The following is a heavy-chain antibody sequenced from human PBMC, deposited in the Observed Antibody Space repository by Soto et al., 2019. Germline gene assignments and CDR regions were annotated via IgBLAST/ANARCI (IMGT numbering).Heavy chain of an antibody. Sequence: GSLRLSCAASGFTFRSYWMQWVRQAPGKGLVWVSWINSDGSSTSYADSVKGRFTISRDNAKNTLYLQMNSLRAEDTAVYYCASGGSSLNFDAWGQGTLVTVSS. J-gene: IGHJ4*02. V-gene: IGHV3-74*01. D-gene: IGHD6-6*01. CDR2: INSDGSST. CDR3: ASGGSSLNFDA. CDR1: GFTFRSYW.